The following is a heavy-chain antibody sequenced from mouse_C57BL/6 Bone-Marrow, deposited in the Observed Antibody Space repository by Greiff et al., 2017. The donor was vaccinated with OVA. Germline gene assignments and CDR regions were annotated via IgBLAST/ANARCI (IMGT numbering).Heavy chain of an antibody. D-gene: IGHD3-3*01. Sequence: EVHLVESGGGLVQPKGSLKLSCAASGFTFNTYAMHWVRQAPGKGLEWVARIRSKSSNYATYYSDSVKDRFTISRDDSQSMLYLQMNNLKTEDTALSFCVREGDGDCYFVYWGQGTTLTVSS. CDR1: GFTFNTYA. V-gene: IGHV10-3*01. J-gene: IGHJ2*01. CDR3: VREGDGDCYFVY. CDR2: IRSKSSNYAT.